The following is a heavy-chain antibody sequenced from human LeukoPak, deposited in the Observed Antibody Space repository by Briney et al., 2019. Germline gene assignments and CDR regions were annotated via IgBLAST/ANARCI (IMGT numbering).Heavy chain of an antibody. D-gene: IGHD3-10*01. Sequence: SETLSLTCTVSGDSIRSNYWNWIRQPAGKGLEWIGRTHSSGITNYNSSLMSRVTMSVDTSKNQFSLKMTSVTAADTAVYYCARDPGKERFGVVFDYWGQGTLVTVSS. CDR3: ARDPGKERFGVVFDY. J-gene: IGHJ4*02. CDR2: THSSGIT. CDR1: GDSIRSNY. V-gene: IGHV4-4*07.